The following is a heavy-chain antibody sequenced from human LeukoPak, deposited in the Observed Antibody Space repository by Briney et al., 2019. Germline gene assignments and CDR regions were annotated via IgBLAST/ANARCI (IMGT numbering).Heavy chain of an antibody. V-gene: IGHV4-39*01. J-gene: IGHJ4*02. CDR1: GGSISSSSYY. Sequence: SETLSLTCAVSGGSISSSSYYWGWIRQPPGKGLEWIGSIYYSGSTYYNPSLKSRVTISVDTSKNQFSLKLSSVTAADTAVYYCARRNDRQVSLLWFGELFDFDYWGQGTLVTVSS. CDR2: IYYSGST. D-gene: IGHD3-10*01. CDR3: ARRNDRQVSLLWFGELFDFDY.